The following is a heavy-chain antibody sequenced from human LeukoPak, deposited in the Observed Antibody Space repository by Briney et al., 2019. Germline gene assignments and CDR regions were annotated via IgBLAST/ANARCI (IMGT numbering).Heavy chain of an antibody. D-gene: IGHD1-1*01. CDR2: INHSGST. J-gene: IGHJ4*02. CDR3: ARGRYPDY. Sequence: SETLSLTCAVYGGSFSGCYWSWIRQPPGKGLEWIGEINHSGSTNYNPSLKSRVTISVDTSKNQFSLKLSSVTAADTAVYYCARGRYPDYWGQGTLVTVSS. V-gene: IGHV4-34*01. CDR1: GGSFSGCY.